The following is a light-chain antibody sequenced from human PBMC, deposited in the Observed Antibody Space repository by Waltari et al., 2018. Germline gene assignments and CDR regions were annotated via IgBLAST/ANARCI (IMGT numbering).Light chain of an antibody. V-gene: IGKV1-6*01. CDR2: AES. J-gene: IGKJ1*01. Sequence: AIQMTQSPSSLSASVGDRVTITCRASQGIRNDLGWYQQKPGKAPNLLIYAESSLQSGVPSRFSGSGSGTDFTLTISSLQPEDFATYYCLPDYNYPRTFGQGTKVEIK. CDR3: LPDYNYPRT. CDR1: QGIRND.